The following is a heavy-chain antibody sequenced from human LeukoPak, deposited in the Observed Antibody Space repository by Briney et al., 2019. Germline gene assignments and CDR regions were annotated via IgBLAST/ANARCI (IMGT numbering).Heavy chain of an antibody. CDR3: ARAPAVYTIFGDY. CDR1: GGSISSGGYY. D-gene: IGHD3-3*01. J-gene: IGHJ4*02. CDR2: IYYSGST. Sequence: SQTLSLTCTVSGGSISSGGYYWSWIRQHPGKGLEWIGYIYYSGSTNYNPSLKSRVTISVDTSKNQFSLKLSSVTAADTAVYYCARAPAVYTIFGDYWGQGTLVTVSS. V-gene: IGHV4-31*03.